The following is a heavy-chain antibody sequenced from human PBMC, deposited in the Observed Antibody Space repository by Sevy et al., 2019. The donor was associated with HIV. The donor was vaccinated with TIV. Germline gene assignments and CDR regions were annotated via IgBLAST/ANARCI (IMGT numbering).Heavy chain of an antibody. CDR2: ISYNGIKK. D-gene: IGHD3-3*01. CDR1: GFTFSSYD. CDR3: AKGGKNFWDSEDYYYVMDV. J-gene: IGHJ6*02. V-gene: IGHV3-30*18. Sequence: GESLKISCAASGFTFSSYDMNWVRQAPGKGLEWVAVISYNGIKKYYAESVKGRFTISRDNSKNTLYLHMNSLRPEDTAVYYCAKGGKNFWDSEDYYYVMDVWGQGTTVTVSS.